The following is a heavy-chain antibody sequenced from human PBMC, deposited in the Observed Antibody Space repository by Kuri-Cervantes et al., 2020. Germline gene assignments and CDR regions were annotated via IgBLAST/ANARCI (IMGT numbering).Heavy chain of an antibody. V-gene: IGHV3-9*01. Sequence: SLKISCAASGFTFDDYAMHWVRQAPGKGLEWVSGISWNSGSMGYADSVKGRFTISRDNSKSTLYLQMNSPRAEDTAVYYCANDRGGSAWGQGTLVTVSS. D-gene: IGHD3-10*01. CDR3: ANDRGGSA. CDR1: GFTFDDYA. J-gene: IGHJ5*02. CDR2: ISWNSGSM.